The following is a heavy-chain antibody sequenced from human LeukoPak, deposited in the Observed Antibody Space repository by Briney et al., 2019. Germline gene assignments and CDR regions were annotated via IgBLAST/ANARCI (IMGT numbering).Heavy chain of an antibody. CDR2: INGGGYNT. D-gene: IGHD3-22*01. CDR3: ARDRAYDSSGYSTGFDY. Sequence: GGSLRLSCAASGFTFNNYVMSWVRQAPGKGLEWVSTINGGGYNTYYADSVKGRFTISRDNSKNTLYLQMNSLRAEDTAVYYCARDRAYDSSGYSTGFDYWGQGTLVTVSS. CDR1: GFTFNNYV. J-gene: IGHJ4*02. V-gene: IGHV3-23*01.